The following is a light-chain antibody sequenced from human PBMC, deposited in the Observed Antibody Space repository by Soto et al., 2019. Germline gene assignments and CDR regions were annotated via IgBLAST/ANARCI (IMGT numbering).Light chain of an antibody. CDR2: AAS. CDR1: QSISSY. Sequence: DIQMTQSPSSLSASVGDRVTITCRASQSISSYLNWYQQKPGKAPKLLIYAASSLQSGVPSRFSGSGSATDFTLTISRLQPEDFATYYCQQRKTFGQGTKVEIK. J-gene: IGKJ1*01. CDR3: QQRKT. V-gene: IGKV1-39*01.